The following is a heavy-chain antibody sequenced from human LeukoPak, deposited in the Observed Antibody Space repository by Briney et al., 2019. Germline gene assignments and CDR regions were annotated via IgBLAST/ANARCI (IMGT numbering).Heavy chain of an antibody. CDR3: AKDRSRAMVRGVIAD. V-gene: IGHV3-30*18. CDR2: ISYDGSNK. J-gene: IGHJ4*02. CDR1: GFTFSSYG. Sequence: GGSLRLSCAASGFTFSSYGMHWVRQAPGKGLEWVAVISYDGSNKYYADSVKGRFTISRDNSENTLYLQMNSLRAEDTAVYYCAKDRSRAMVRGVIADWGQGTLVTVSS. D-gene: IGHD3-10*01.